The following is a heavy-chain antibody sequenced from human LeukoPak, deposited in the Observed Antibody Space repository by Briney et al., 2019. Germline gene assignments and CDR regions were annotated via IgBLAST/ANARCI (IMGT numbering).Heavy chain of an antibody. CDR3: XXPYCSXVSCLDVFNM. Sequence: SETLSLTCNVSGVSVSDGRYYWTWIRQHPGKGLEWIGYKYYSGSAKYNPSLKSRLTISIDTSKNQFSLQLSSVTAADTATYYXXXPYCSXVSCLDVFNMWGQGTRVTVSS. V-gene: IGHV4-31*03. CDR2: KYYSGSA. CDR1: GVSVSDGRYY. D-gene: IGHD2-15*01. J-gene: IGHJ3*02.